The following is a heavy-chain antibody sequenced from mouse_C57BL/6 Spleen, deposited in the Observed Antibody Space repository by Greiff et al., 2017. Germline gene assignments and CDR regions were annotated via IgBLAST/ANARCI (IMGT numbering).Heavy chain of an antibody. CDR2: IHPNSGST. Sequence: VQLQQPGAELVKPGASVKLSCKASGYTFTSYWMHWVKQRPGQGLEWIGMIHPNSGSTNYNEKFKSKATLTVDKSSSTAYMQLSSLTSEYSAVYYCARTRDYSFDYWGQGTTLTVSS. D-gene: IGHD2-13*01. V-gene: IGHV1-64*01. J-gene: IGHJ2*01. CDR1: GYTFTSYW. CDR3: ARTRDYSFDY.